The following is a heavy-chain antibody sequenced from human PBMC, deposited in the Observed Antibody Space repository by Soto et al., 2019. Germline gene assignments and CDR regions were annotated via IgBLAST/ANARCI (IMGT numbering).Heavy chain of an antibody. CDR1: GDSVSSYSAA. D-gene: IGHD3-10*01. CDR2: TYYRSRFFS. V-gene: IGHV6-1*01. Sequence: SQTLSLTCAISGDSVSSYSAAWNWIRQSPSGGLEWLGRTYYRSRFFSDYAESVKSRIIINPDTSKNQFSLQLKSVTPEDTAVYYCVRDRYSSSGWFDPWGQGTPVTISS. CDR3: VRDRYSSSGWFDP. J-gene: IGHJ5*02.